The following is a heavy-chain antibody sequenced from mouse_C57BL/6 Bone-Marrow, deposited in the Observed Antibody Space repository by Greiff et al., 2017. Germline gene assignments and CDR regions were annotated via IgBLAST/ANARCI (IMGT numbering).Heavy chain of an antibody. Sequence: EVKLMESGEGLVKPGGSLKLSCAASGFPFSSYAMSWVRQTPEKRLEWVAYISSGGDYLYYADNVKGRFTISRDNARNTLYLHMSSLKSDDTAMYYCTREDPYSNLYFDYWGQGTTLTVSS. V-gene: IGHV5-9-1*02. J-gene: IGHJ2*01. CDR1: GFPFSSYA. CDR2: ISSGGDYL. D-gene: IGHD2-5*01. CDR3: TREDPYSNLYFDY.